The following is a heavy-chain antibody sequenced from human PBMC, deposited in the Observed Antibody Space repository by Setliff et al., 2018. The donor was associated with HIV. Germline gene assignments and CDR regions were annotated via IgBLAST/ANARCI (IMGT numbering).Heavy chain of an antibody. J-gene: IGHJ3*02. CDR2: VYTSGNT. CDR3: ARETPREGYNYDAFDI. D-gene: IGHD5-12*01. V-gene: IGHV4-61*09. Sequence: PSETLSLTCTVSGASISSGSYYWNWIRQPAGKGLEWIGHVYTSGNTNYNPSLKSRVTISIDTSMNQFSLRLSSVTAADTAMYYCARETPREGYNYDAFDIWGQGTMVTVSS. CDR1: GASISSGSYY.